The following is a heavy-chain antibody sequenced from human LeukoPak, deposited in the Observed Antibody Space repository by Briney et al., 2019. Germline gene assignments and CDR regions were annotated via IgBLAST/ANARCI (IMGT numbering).Heavy chain of an antibody. D-gene: IGHD3-22*01. CDR1: GGSFSGYY. V-gene: IGHV4-34*01. J-gene: IGHJ5*02. CDR2: INHSGST. Sequence: PSETLSLTCAVYGGSFSGYYWSWIRQPPGKGLEWIGEINHSGSTNYNPSLKSRVTISVDTSKNQFSLKLSSVTAADTAVYYCARELMIVVVNWFDPWGQGTLVTVSS. CDR3: ARELMIVVVNWFDP.